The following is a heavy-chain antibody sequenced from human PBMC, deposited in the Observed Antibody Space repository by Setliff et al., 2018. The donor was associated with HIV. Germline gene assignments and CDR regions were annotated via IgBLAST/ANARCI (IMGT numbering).Heavy chain of an antibody. J-gene: IGHJ6*02. CDR1: GGSINSYY. V-gene: IGHV4-59*12. Sequence: KPSETLSLTCTVSGGSINSYYRSWIRQPPGKGLEWIGNIYYSGRTDYNPSLKSRVTISVDTSKNQFSLKLSSVTAADTAVYYCAREDYYYYGMDVWGQGTTVTVSS. CDR3: AREDYYYYGMDV. CDR2: IYYSGRT.